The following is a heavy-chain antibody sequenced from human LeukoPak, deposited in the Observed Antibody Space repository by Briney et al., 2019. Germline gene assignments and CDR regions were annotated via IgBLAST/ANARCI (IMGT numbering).Heavy chain of an antibody. CDR3: AKGPGWFDP. J-gene: IGHJ5*02. CDR2: ISSSNNYM. V-gene: IGHV3-21*01. CDR1: GFTFSSYS. Sequence: GGSLRLSCAASGFTFSSYSMNWVRQAPGKGLEWVSSISSSNNYMYYADSMKGRFTISRDNAKNSLYLQMNSLRAEDTAVYYCAKGPGWFDPWGQGTLVTVSS.